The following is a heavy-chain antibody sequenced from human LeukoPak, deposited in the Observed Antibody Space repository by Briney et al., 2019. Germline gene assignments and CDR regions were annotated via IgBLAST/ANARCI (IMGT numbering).Heavy chain of an antibody. Sequence: ASVKVSCKASGYTFTRYGITWVRQAPGQGLEWMGWISTYNGNTNYAQNLQGRVSMTTDTSTSTAYMELRSLSSDDTAVYYCARGRGSTSRYWGQGTLVTVSS. CDR1: GYTFTRYG. D-gene: IGHD5-12*01. CDR3: ARGRGSTSRY. CDR2: ISTYNGNT. J-gene: IGHJ4*02. V-gene: IGHV1-18*01.